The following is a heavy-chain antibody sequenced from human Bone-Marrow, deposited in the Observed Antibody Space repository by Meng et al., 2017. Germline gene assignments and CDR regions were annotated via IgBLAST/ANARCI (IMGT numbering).Heavy chain of an antibody. Sequence: QGQLVQSGAEVKKPGASVKVSCKASGYTLTNYAINWLRQAPGQGLEWMGWIDTKTGNPTYAQGFRGRLVFSLDTSVSTTYLEISGLKADDTAVYYCTRDGYLDCSRTNCFDYWGQGTLVTVSS. J-gene: IGHJ4*02. CDR2: IDTKTGNP. CDR1: GYTLTNYA. D-gene: IGHD2-2*01. CDR3: TRDGYLDCSRTNCFDY. V-gene: IGHV7-4-1*02.